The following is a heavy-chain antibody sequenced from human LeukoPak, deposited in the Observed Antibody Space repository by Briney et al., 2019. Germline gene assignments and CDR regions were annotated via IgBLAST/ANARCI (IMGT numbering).Heavy chain of an antibody. V-gene: IGHV3-74*01. CDR3: VRGAGPGTPFD. Sequence: GGSLRLSCAASGFTFSLSWMHWVRQAPGKGLGWVSSINYDARSRTYADSVKGRLTISRDNAENTLFLQMNSLRVEDSAIYSCVRGAGPGTPFDWGQGILVTVSS. CDR2: INYDARSR. D-gene: IGHD1-1*01. J-gene: IGHJ1*01. CDR1: GFTFSLSW.